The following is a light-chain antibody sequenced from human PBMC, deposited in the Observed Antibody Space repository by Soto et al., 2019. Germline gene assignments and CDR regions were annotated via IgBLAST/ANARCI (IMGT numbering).Light chain of an antibody. CDR1: QDISNY. CDR3: QKYNSAPRT. CDR2: AAS. V-gene: IGKV1-27*01. Sequence: DIQMTQSPSSLSASVGDRVTITCRASQDISNYLAWYQQKPGKVPKLLIYAASTLQSGAPSRFSGSGSGTDFTLTISSLQPEDVATYYCQKYNSAPRTFGGGTKVEIK. J-gene: IGKJ4*01.